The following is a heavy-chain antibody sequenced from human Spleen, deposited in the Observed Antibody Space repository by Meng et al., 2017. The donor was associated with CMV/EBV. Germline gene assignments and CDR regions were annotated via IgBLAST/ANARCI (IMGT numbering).Heavy chain of an antibody. CDR3: AREGEGLTL. CDR2: INSNSGGT. J-gene: IGHJ4*02. Sequence: SCKASGFTFTGYGYYLHWVRQAPGQGLEWMGWINSNSGGTSHAQKFQGRVTMTRDMSISTAYMELSSLRSDDTAVYYCAREGEGLTLWGQGTLVTVSS. D-gene: IGHD2-21*01. V-gene: IGHV1-2*02. CDR1: GFTFTGYGYY.